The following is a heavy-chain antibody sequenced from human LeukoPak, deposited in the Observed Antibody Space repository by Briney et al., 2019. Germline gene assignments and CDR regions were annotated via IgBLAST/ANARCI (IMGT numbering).Heavy chain of an antibody. D-gene: IGHD2-2*01. CDR2: ITTSTTVLHI. J-gene: IGHJ6*02. CDR3: ATALGDQPDYYYGMDV. CDR1: GFTFSTYS. Sequence: GESLRLSCAASGFTFSTYSMNWVRQAQGRGLEWVSSITTSTTVLHILYADSVTGRFTISRDNADNSLFLQMNSLRAEDTAVYYCATALGDQPDYYYGMDVWGQGTTVTVSS. V-gene: IGHV3-21*01.